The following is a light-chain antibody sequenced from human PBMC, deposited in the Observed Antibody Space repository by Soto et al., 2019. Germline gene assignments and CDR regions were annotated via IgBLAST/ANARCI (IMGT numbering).Light chain of an antibody. J-gene: IGKJ1*01. Sequence: EIVMTQSPATLSVSPGKRATLSCRASQSVSSNLAWYQQKPGQSPRLLIYGASTRATGVPARFSGSGSGTEFTLTISRLQSEDFAVYYCQQYINLWTFGQGTKVEIK. CDR2: GAS. CDR3: QQYINLWT. V-gene: IGKV3-15*01. CDR1: QSVSSN.